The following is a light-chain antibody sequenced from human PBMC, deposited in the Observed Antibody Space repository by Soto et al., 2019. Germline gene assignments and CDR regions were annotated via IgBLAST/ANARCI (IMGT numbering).Light chain of an antibody. CDR3: QQGRKWPPLT. CDR2: DAS. CDR1: QSVDNF. Sequence: EIVLTQPPATLSLSPGERATLSCRASQSVDNFLAWYQQKPGQAPRLLIYDASNRATGIPARFSGSGSGTDFTLTISSLEPEDSAVYYCQQGRKWPPLTFGGGTNVEIK. V-gene: IGKV3-11*01. J-gene: IGKJ4*01.